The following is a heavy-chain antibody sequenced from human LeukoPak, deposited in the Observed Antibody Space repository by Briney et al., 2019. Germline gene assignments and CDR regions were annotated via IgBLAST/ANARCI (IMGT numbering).Heavy chain of an antibody. Sequence: PGGSLRLSCAASGFTFSSYAMSWVRQAPGKGLEWVSAISGSGGSTYYADSVKGRFTISRDNSKNTLYLQMNSLRAEDTAVYYCARVGRRTIFGVVIANYYYYYMDVWGKGTTVTVSS. CDR2: ISGSGGST. CDR3: ARVGRRTIFGVVIANYYYYYMDV. J-gene: IGHJ6*03. D-gene: IGHD3-3*01. V-gene: IGHV3-23*01. CDR1: GFTFSSYA.